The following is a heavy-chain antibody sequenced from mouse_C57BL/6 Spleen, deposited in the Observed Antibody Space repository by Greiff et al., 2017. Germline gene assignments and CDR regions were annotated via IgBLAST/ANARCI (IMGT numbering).Heavy chain of an antibody. D-gene: IGHD2-5*01. V-gene: IGHV1-81*01. CDR2: IYPRSGNT. CDR1: GYTFTSYG. CDR3: ARRDYSNSYYAMDY. Sequence: VQLQESGAELARPGASVKLSCKASGYTFTSYGISWVKQRTGQGLEWIGEIYPRSGNTYYNEKFKGKATLTADKSSSTAYMELRSLTSEDSAVYFCARRDYSNSYYAMDYWGQGTSVTVSS. J-gene: IGHJ4*01.